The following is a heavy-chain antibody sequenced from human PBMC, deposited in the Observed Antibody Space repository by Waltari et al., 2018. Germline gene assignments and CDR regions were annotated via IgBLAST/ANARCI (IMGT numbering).Heavy chain of an antibody. CDR1: GGSISSSMSY. Sequence: QLQLQESGPGLGKPSETLSLTCTVSGGSISSSMSYWGWIRQPPGKGLEWIGSIYYSGSTYYNPSLKSRVTISVDTSKNQFSLKLSSVTAADTAVYYCARENCSSTSCYIVDYWGQGTLVTVSS. J-gene: IGHJ4*02. CDR2: IYYSGST. CDR3: ARENCSSTSCYIVDY. V-gene: IGHV4-39*07. D-gene: IGHD2-2*02.